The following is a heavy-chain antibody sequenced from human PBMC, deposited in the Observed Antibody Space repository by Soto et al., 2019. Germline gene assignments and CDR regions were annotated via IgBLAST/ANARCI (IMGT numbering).Heavy chain of an antibody. J-gene: IGHJ3*02. D-gene: IGHD3-9*01. V-gene: IGHV3-23*01. CDR3: AKDRRYPDDIFDI. CDR1: GFTFSDYA. Sequence: GGSLRLSCAASGFTFSDYAMGWVRQAPGKGLKWVSSIGGSGGSISYTDSVKGRFTISRDNSKNTLYLQMDSLRAEDTATYYCAKDRRYPDDIFDIWGQGTMVTVSS. CDR2: IGGSGGSI.